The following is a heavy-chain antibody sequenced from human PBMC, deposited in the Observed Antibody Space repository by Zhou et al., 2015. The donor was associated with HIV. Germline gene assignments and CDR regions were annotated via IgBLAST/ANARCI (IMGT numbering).Heavy chain of an antibody. CDR2: INPSGGST. CDR3: ARGFDYGDLTFDY. V-gene: IGHV1-46*01. D-gene: IGHD4-17*01. Sequence: QVQLVQSGAEVKKPGASVRVSCKASGYTFSTYYIYWVRQAPGQGLEWMGIINPSGGSTNYAQKFRGRVTMTRDTSTSTVYMELSSLRSEDTAVYYCARGFDYGDLTFDYWGQGTLVTVSS. CDR1: GYTFSTYY. J-gene: IGHJ4*02.